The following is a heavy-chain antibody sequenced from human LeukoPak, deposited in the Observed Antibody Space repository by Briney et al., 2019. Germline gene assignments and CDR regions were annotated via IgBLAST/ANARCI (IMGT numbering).Heavy chain of an antibody. CDR2: ISGSGGST. CDR3: AKALGYSGYHFDY. J-gene: IGHJ4*02. D-gene: IGHD5-12*01. Sequence: GGSLRLSCAASGFAVSSNYMSWVRQAPGKGLEWVSAISGSGGSTYYADSVKGRFTISRDNSRNTLYLQMNSLRAEDTAVYYCAKALGYSGYHFDYWGQGTLVTVSS. V-gene: IGHV3-23*01. CDR1: GFAVSSNY.